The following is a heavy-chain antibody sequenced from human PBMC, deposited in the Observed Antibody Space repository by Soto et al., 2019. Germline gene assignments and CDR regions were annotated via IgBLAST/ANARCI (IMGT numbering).Heavy chain of an antibody. J-gene: IGHJ6*02. D-gene: IGHD5-12*01. Sequence: PGESLKISCKGSGYSFTSYWIGWVRQMPGKGLDWMGIIYPGDSDTRYSPYSQGQVTISAXXXIXXXNXQXXSPXASDTAMYYCARPVATSVDVWGQGTTVTVS. V-gene: IGHV5-51*01. CDR2: IYPGDSDT. CDR3: ARPVATSVDV. CDR1: GYSFTSYW.